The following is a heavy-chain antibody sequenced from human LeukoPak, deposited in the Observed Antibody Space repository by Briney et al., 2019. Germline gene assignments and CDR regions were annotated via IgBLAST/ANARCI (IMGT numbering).Heavy chain of an antibody. Sequence: GESLKISCKGSGYSFTSYWIGWVRQMPGEGLEWMGIIYPGDSDTRYSPSFQGQVTISADKSISTAYLQWSSLKASDTAMYYCARGSDFWSGPHDAFDIWGQGTMVTVSS. V-gene: IGHV5-51*01. CDR1: GYSFTSYW. CDR2: IYPGDSDT. D-gene: IGHD3-3*01. CDR3: ARGSDFWSGPHDAFDI. J-gene: IGHJ3*02.